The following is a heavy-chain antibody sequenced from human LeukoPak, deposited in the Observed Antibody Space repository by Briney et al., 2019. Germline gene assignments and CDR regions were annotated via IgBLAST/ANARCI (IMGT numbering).Heavy chain of an antibody. V-gene: IGHV3-23*01. CDR1: GFTFSTYA. CDR3: AKRHSVAVAGTFFFDS. Sequence: GGSLRLSCAASGFTFSTYAMSWVRQAPGKGLEWVSALSGTGYTTYYADSVKGRFTISRDNSKNTLYLQMNSLRAEDTAVYYCAKRHSVAVAGTFFFDSWGQGTLVTVSS. J-gene: IGHJ4*02. CDR2: LSGTGYTT. D-gene: IGHD6-19*01.